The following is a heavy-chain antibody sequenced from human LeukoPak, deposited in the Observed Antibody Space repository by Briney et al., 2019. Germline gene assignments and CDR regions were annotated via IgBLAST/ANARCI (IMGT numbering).Heavy chain of an antibody. D-gene: IGHD3-22*01. CDR3: ARTAAKYYYDSSSWFDP. CDR1: GYTFTSYA. V-gene: IGHV7-4-1*02. CDR2: INTNTGNP. Sequence: ASVKVSCKASGYTFTSYAMNWVRQAPGQGLEWMGWINTNTGNPTYAQGFTGRFVFSLDTSVSTAYLQISSLKAEDTAVYYCARTAAKYYYDSSSWFDPWGQGTLVTVSS. J-gene: IGHJ5*02.